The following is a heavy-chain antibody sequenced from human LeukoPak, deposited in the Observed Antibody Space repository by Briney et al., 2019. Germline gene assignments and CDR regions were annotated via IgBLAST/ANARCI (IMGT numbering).Heavy chain of an antibody. CDR2: ISYEGSNK. CDR1: GFTFSSYA. J-gene: IGHJ5*02. V-gene: IGHV3-30-3*01. Sequence: QPGGSLRLSCAACGFTFSSYAMHGVRQATGKGVEGGAVISYEGSNKYYADSVKGRFTISRDNSKNTLYLQMTSLRAEDTAVYYCAREGETYWFDPWGQGTLVTVSS. D-gene: IGHD3-16*01. CDR3: AREGETYWFDP.